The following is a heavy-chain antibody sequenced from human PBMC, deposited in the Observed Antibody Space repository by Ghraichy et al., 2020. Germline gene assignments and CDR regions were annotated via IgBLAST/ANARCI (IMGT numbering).Heavy chain of an antibody. V-gene: IGHV1-8*01. D-gene: IGHD2-15*01. J-gene: IGHJ4*02. Sequence: ASVKVSCKASGYTFTSYDINWVRQATGQGLEWMGWMNPNSGNTGYAQKFQGRVTMTRNTSISTAYMELSSLRSEDTAVYYCARGYCSGGSCNDDLDFDYWGQGTLVTVSS. CDR3: ARGYCSGGSCNDDLDFDY. CDR1: GYTFTSYD. CDR2: MNPNSGNT.